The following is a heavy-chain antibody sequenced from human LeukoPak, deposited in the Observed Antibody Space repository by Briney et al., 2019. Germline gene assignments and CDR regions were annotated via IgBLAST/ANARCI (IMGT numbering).Heavy chain of an antibody. J-gene: IGHJ6*03. CDR1: GYTLIELS. CDR3: ARSHNYYGSGSYVPAYYYYYMDV. Sequence: SVKVSCKVSGYTLIELSMHWVRQAPGQGLEWMGGIIPIFGAANYAQKFQGRVTITADESTSTAYMELSSLRSEDTAVYYCARSHNYYGSGSYVPAYYYYYMDVWGKGTTVTVSS. V-gene: IGHV1-69*13. D-gene: IGHD3-10*01. CDR2: IIPIFGAA.